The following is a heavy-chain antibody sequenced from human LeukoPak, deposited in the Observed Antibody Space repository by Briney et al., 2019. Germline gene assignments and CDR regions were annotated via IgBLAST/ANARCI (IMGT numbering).Heavy chain of an antibody. J-gene: IGHJ4*02. V-gene: IGHV3-23*01. D-gene: IGHD5-18*01. CDR2: ISGSGGST. Sequence: GGSLRLSWAASGFTFSSYAMSWVRQAPGKGLEWVSAISGSGGSTYYADSVKGRFTISRDNAKNSLYLQMNSLRAEDTAVYYCARAGPHTGIDYWGQGTLVTVSS. CDR1: GFTFSSYA. CDR3: ARAGPHTGIDY.